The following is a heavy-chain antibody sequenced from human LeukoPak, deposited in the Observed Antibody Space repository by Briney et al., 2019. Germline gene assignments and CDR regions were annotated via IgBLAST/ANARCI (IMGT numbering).Heavy chain of an antibody. V-gene: IGHV3-11*01. CDR3: AKEGGDWGEGYFDY. D-gene: IGHD3-16*01. CDR2: ISSSGGTI. CDR1: GFTFSDSY. J-gene: IGHJ4*02. Sequence: GGSLRLSCSASGFTFSDSYMSWIRQVPGKGLEWISYISSSGGTIYYADSVKGRFTISRDNAKNSLYLQMNSLRAEDTAVYYWAKEGGDWGEGYFDYWGQGTLVTVSS.